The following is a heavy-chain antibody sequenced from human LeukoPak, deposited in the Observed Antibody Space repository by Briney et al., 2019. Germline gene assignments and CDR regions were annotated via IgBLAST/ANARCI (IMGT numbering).Heavy chain of an antibody. CDR1: GGSFSGYY. D-gene: IGHD6-13*01. CDR3: VSLAAADPPEVWFDP. Sequence: SETLSLTCADHGGSFSGYYWSWIRQPPGKGLEWIGEINHSGSTNYNLSPKSRVTISVDTSKNQFSLKLSSVTAADTAVYYCVSLAAADPPEVWFDPWGQGTLVTVSS. J-gene: IGHJ5*02. CDR2: INHSGST. V-gene: IGHV4-34*01.